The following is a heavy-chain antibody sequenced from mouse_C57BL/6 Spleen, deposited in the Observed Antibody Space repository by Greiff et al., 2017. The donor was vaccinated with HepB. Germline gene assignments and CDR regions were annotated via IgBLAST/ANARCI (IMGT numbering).Heavy chain of an antibody. CDR3: APGSSLYWYFDV. CDR1: GYTFTDYN. V-gene: IGHV1-22*01. J-gene: IGHJ1*03. D-gene: IGHD1-1*01. CDR2: INPNNGGT. Sequence: VQLKESGPELVKPGASVKMSCKASGYTFTDYNMHWVKQSHGKSLEWIGYINPNNGGTSYNQKFKGKATLTVNKSSSTAYMELRSLTSEDSAVYYCAPGSSLYWYFDVWGTGTTVTVSS.